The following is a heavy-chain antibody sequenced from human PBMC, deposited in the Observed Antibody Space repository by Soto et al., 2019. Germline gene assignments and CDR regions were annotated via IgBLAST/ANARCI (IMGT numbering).Heavy chain of an antibody. CDR3: ARWGTTGGLDV. D-gene: IGHD3-16*01. V-gene: IGHV3-30*19. J-gene: IGHJ4*02. CDR1: GFTFRSYV. CDR2: TSYDGSNK. Sequence: QVQLVESGGGVVQPGTSLRLSCVGSGFTFRSYVIHWVRQAPGKGLEWVALTSYDGSNKYYDDSVKGRFTISRDNSRNTVYLQRDNLRLDDTALYYCARWGTTGGLDVWGQGTLVSVSS.